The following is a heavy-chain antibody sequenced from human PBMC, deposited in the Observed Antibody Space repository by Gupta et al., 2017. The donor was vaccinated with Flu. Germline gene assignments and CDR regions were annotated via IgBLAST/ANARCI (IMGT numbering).Heavy chain of an antibody. CDR1: GYTFTAYY. D-gene: IGHD6-13*01. CDR2: INPSGGGT. Sequence: QVQLVQSGTEVKKPGASVKVSCRASGYTFTAYYIHWVRQAPGQGLEWMGLINPSGGGTSHAQKFQGRVIMSRDTSTTTVYMEVSSLTSEDTAVYYCARESQQVGGRVFDYWGQGTLVSVSS. CDR3: ARESQQVGGRVFDY. J-gene: IGHJ4*02. V-gene: IGHV1-46*01.